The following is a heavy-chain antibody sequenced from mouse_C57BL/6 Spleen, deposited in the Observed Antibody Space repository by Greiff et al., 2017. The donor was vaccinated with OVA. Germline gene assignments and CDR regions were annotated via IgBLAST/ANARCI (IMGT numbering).Heavy chain of an antibody. CDR1: GYTFTSYW. J-gene: IGHJ3*01. Sequence: VQLQQPGAELVKPGASVKLSCKASGYTFTSYWMHWVKQRPGQGLEWIGMIHPNSGSTNYNEKFKSKATLTVDKSSSTAYMQLSSLTSEDSAVYYCARREGNPAWFAYWGQGTLVTVSA. CDR3: ARREGNPAWFAY. V-gene: IGHV1-64*01. D-gene: IGHD2-1*01. CDR2: IHPNSGST.